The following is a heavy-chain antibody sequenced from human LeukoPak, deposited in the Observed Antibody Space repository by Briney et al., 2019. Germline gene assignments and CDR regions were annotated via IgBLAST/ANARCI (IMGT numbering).Heavy chain of an antibody. Sequence: SGGSLRLSCAASGFTFSSYAMHWVRQAPGKGQEWVAVISYDGSNKYYADSVKGRFTISRDNSKNTLSLQMNSLRAEDPAVYYCARDGKGISYWGQGTLVTVSS. V-gene: IGHV3-30*04. CDR2: ISYDGSNK. CDR1: GFTFSSYA. D-gene: IGHD4-23*01. J-gene: IGHJ4*02. CDR3: ARDGKGISY.